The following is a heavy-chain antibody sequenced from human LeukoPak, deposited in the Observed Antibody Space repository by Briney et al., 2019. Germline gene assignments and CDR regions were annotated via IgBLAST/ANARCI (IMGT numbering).Heavy chain of an antibody. CDR1: GFTFSSYG. CDR2: IWYDGSNE. Sequence: GGSLRLSCAASGFTFSSYGMHWVRQAPGKGLEWVAVIWYDGSNEYYADSVKGRFTISRDNSKNTLYLQMNSLRAEDTAVYYCARDYYYDGRGYYDYWGQGTLVTVSS. V-gene: IGHV3-33*01. D-gene: IGHD3-22*01. J-gene: IGHJ4*02. CDR3: ARDYYYDGRGYYDY.